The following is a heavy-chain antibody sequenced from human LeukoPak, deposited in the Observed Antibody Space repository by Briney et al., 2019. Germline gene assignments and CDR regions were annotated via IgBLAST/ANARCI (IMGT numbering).Heavy chain of an antibody. CDR1: GGSVSSGSYY. Sequence: SETLSLTCTVSGGSVSSGSYYWSWIRQPPGKGLEWIGYIYYSGTTNYNPSLKSRVTISVDTSKNQFSLKLSSVTAADTAVYYCARADSSSWALSFDYWGQGTLVTVSS. CDR2: IYYSGTT. D-gene: IGHD6-13*01. J-gene: IGHJ4*02. V-gene: IGHV4-61*01. CDR3: ARADSSSWALSFDY.